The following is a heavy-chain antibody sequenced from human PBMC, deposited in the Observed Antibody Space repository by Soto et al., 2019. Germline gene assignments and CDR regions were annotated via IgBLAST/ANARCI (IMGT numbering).Heavy chain of an antibody. Sequence: QITLKESGPTLVKPTQTLTLTCTFSGFSLTTSGVGVGWIRQPPGKALEWLALIYWDDDKRYSPSLKSRLTITRDASKNQVVLTLTNMDPVDTATYYCLHRAEPPRGGYSFGYWRQGTLVTVSS. V-gene: IGHV2-5*02. CDR2: IYWDDDK. D-gene: IGHD1-26*01. CDR1: GFSLTTSGVG. CDR3: LHRAEPPRGGYSFGY. J-gene: IGHJ4*02.